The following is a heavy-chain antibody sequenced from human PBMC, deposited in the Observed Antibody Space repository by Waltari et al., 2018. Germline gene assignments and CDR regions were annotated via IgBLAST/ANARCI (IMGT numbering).Heavy chain of an antibody. Sequence: QVQLVESGGGVVQPGRSLRLSCAASGFSFRSYGMHGVRQAPGKGLEWVAVMCDDGSNEYYADSVKGRFTISRDNSKNTLYLQMNSLRAEDTAVYFCARDAYGGGSFFDFWGQGILVTVSS. V-gene: IGHV3-33*01. J-gene: IGHJ4*02. D-gene: IGHD2-15*01. CDR3: ARDAYGGGSFFDF. CDR1: GFSFRSYG. CDR2: MCDDGSNE.